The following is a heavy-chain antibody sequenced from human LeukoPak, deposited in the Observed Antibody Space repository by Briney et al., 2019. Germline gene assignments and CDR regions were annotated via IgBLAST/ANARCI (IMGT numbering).Heavy chain of an antibody. V-gene: IGHV3-30*18. CDR3: AKDEGRGYGYGYCTY. CDR1: GFTFSSYG. D-gene: IGHD5-18*01. CDR2: ISYDGSNK. Sequence: GGSLRLSCAASGFTFSSYGMHWVRQAPGKGLEWVAVISYDGSNKYYADSVKGRFTISRDNSKNTLYLQMNSLRAEDTAVYYCAKDEGRGYGYGYCTYWGQGTLVTVSS. J-gene: IGHJ4*02.